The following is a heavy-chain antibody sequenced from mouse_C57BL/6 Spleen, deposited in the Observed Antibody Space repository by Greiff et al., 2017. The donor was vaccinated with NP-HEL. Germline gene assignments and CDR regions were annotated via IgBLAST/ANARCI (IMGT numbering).Heavy chain of an antibody. D-gene: IGHD3-3*01. Sequence: VQLQQSGPELVKPGASVKISCKASGYTFTDYYMNWVKQSHGKSLEWIGDINPNNGGTSYNQKFKGKATLTVDKSSSTAYMELRSLTSEDSAVYYCARGGGPGFAYWGQGTLVTVSA. CDR3: ARGGGPGFAY. CDR1: GYTFTDYY. CDR2: INPNNGGT. V-gene: IGHV1-26*01. J-gene: IGHJ3*01.